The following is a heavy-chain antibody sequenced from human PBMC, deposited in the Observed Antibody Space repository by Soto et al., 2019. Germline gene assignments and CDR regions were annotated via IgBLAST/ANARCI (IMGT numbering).Heavy chain of an antibody. V-gene: IGHV3-43*01. CDR2: ISWDGDTT. Sequence: PGGSLRLSCAASGFTLDDYTFHWVRQAPGKGLDWVYLISWDGDTTFYTDSVKGRFTISRDNSKNSLYLQMNSLRTEDTALYYCAKDIYSNHDYGLIDYWGQGTLVTVSS. J-gene: IGHJ4*02. CDR1: GFTLDDYT. D-gene: IGHD4-17*01. CDR3: AKDIYSNHDYGLIDY.